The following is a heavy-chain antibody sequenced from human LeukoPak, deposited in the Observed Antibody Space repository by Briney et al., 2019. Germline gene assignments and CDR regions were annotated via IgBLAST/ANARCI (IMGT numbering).Heavy chain of an antibody. CDR3: AKHSSGWLSPRMDY. CDR1: GFTFSSYA. V-gene: IGHV3-23*01. D-gene: IGHD6-19*01. Sequence: GGSLRLSCAASGFTFSSYAMSWVRQAPGKGLEWVSAISGGGGSTYYADSVKGRFTISRDNSKNTLYLQMNSLRAEDTAVYYCAKHSSGWLSPRMDYWGQGTLVTVSS. J-gene: IGHJ4*02. CDR2: ISGGGGST.